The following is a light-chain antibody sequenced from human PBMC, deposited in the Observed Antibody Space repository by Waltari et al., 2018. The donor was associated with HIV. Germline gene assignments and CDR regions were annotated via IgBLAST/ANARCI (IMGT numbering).Light chain of an antibody. CDR1: SSKVGYTG. Sequence: QSVLTQPPSVSEDPRQRAPISCSGYSSKVGYTGVNRYHPLPRKAPKLLIYFDELLSSGVSFRFSVSNSGTSAVLAISGLQSEEEGDYFCAAWDDRLNGYVFGTGTKVTVL. J-gene: IGLJ1*01. CDR2: FDE. V-gene: IGLV1-36*01. CDR3: AAWDDRLNGYV.